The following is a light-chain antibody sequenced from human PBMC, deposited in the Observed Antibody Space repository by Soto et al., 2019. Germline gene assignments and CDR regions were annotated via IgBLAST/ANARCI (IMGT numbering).Light chain of an antibody. CDR3: QSYDTSLSDSVV. CDR2: GNS. J-gene: IGLJ2*01. CDR1: SSNIGAHYD. V-gene: IGLV1-40*01. Sequence: QSVLTQPPSVSGAPGQRVTISCTGSSSNIGAHYDVHWYQQLPGAAPKLLIFGNSNRPSGVPDRFSASKSGTSAALAITGLQAEDEADYYCQSYDTSLSDSVVFGGGTKVTVL.